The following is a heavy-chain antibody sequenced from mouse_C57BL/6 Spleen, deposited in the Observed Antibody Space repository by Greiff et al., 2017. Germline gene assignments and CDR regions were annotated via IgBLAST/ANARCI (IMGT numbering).Heavy chain of an antibody. CDR1: GYSFTGYF. J-gene: IGHJ4*01. CDR2: INPYNGDT. V-gene: IGHV1-20*01. Sequence: VQLKQSGPELVKPGDSVKISCKASGYSFTGYFMNWVMQSHGKSLEWIGRINPYNGDTFYNQKFKGKATLTVDKSSSTAHMELRSLTSEDSAVYYCASAYYSNYDYAMDYWGQGTSVTVSS. CDR3: ASAYYSNYDYAMDY. D-gene: IGHD2-5*01.